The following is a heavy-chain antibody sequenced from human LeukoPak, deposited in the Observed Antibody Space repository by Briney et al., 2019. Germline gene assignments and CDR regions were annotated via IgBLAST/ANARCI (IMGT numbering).Heavy chain of an antibody. J-gene: IGHJ6*03. V-gene: IGHV4-34*01. D-gene: IGHD3-22*01. Sequence: PSETLSLTCAVSGGSFSGYYWSWIRQPPGKGLEWIGEINHTGGTNYNPSLKSRVTISVDTSKNQFSLKLSSVTAADTAVYYCARRKRYYYDSSAYYYYMDVWGKGTMVTVSS. CDR2: INHTGGT. CDR3: ARRKRYYYDSSAYYYYMDV. CDR1: GGSFSGYY.